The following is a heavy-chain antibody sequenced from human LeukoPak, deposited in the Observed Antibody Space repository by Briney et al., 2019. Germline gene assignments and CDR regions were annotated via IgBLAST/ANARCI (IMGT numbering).Heavy chain of an antibody. Sequence: SETQSLTCTVSGSSISSYYWSWIRQPPGKGLEWIGYIYTSGSTNYNPSLKSRVTISVDTSKNQFSLKLSSVTAADTAVYYCARHVYSGGYDVTEKYMDVWGKGTTVTVSS. V-gene: IGHV4-4*09. J-gene: IGHJ6*03. CDR1: GSSISSYY. CDR3: ARHVYSGGYDVTEKYMDV. D-gene: IGHD3-10*02. CDR2: IYTSGST.